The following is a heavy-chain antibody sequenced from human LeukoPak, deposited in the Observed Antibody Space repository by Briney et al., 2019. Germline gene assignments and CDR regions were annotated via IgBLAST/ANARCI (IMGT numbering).Heavy chain of an antibody. J-gene: IGHJ4*02. CDR2: MNPNSGNT. V-gene: IGHV1-8*01. CDR1: GYTFTSYG. CDR3: ARGLRIRKVGANDY. D-gene: IGHD1-26*01. Sequence: ASVKVSCKASGYTFTSYGINWVRQATGQGLEWMGWMNPNSGNTGYAQKFQGRVTMTRNTSISTAYMELSSLRSEDTAVYYCARGLRIRKVGANDYWGQGTLVTVSS.